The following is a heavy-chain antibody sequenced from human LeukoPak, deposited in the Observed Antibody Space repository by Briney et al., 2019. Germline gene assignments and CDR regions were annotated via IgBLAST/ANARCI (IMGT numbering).Heavy chain of an antibody. CDR2: ISGSSGTT. J-gene: IGHJ5*02. CDR3: AKGDQGEPFHFGP. CDR1: GFTFSSYT. V-gene: IGHV3-23*01. D-gene: IGHD3-16*01. Sequence: GGSLRLSCAASGFTFSSYTMSWVRQAPGKGLEWVSAISGSSGTTYYASSVKGRFTISRDNSRSTLYLQMNSLRAEDTAVYYCAKGDQGEPFHFGPWGQGTLVTVSS.